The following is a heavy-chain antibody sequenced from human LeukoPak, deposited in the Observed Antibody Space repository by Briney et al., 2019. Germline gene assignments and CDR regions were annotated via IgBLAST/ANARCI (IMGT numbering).Heavy chain of an antibody. D-gene: IGHD6-19*01. CDR3: ARDLAVAAGDY. V-gene: IGHV3-53*01. CDR1: GFDVSNSY. CDR2: IYNDGRT. Sequence: PGGSLRLSCAASGFDVSNSYMSWVRQAPGKGLEFVSVIYNDGRTYYADSMKGRFTIYRDNSKNTLYLQMNSLSAEDTAVYYCARDLAVAAGDYWGQGTLVTVSS. J-gene: IGHJ4*02.